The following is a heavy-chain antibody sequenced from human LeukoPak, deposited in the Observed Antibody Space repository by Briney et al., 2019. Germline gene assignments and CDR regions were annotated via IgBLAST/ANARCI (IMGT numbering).Heavy chain of an antibody. J-gene: IGHJ4*02. Sequence: GGSLRLSCAASGFTFSSYSMNWVRQAPGKGLEWVSSISSSSSYIYYADSVKGRFTISRDNAKNSLYLQMNSLRAEDTAVYYCAKAPLYYDFWSGYHWGQGTLVTVSS. CDR2: ISSSSSYI. D-gene: IGHD3-3*01. V-gene: IGHV3-21*04. CDR3: AKAPLYYDFWSGYH. CDR1: GFTFSSYS.